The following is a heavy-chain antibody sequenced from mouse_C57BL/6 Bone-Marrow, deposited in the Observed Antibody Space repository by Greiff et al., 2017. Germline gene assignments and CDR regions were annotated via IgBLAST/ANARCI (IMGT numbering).Heavy chain of an antibody. CDR1: GYSFTDYN. J-gene: IGHJ4*01. CDR2: INPNYGTT. D-gene: IGHD2-4*01. V-gene: IGHV1-39*01. Sequence: EVQLVESGPELVKPGASVKISCKASGYSFTDYNMNWVKQSNGKSLEWIGVINPNYGTTSYNQKFKGKATLTVDQSSSTSYMQLNSLSSEDSAVYYCASGYDDDWALDYWGQGTSVTVSS. CDR3: ASGYDDDWALDY.